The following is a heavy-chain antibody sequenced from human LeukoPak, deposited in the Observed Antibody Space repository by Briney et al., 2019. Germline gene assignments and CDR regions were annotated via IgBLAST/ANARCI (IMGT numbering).Heavy chain of an antibody. CDR1: EFTFDNYA. J-gene: IGHJ4*02. V-gene: IGHV3-23*01. Sequence: GGSLRLSCAASEFTFDNYAMSWVRQAPGKGLEWVSVTSGSGYYSYYADSVKGRFTVSRDNSKTTLYLQMNSLRADDTAVYYCAKGGPTGSNYFDFWGQGTLVTISS. CDR2: TSGSGYYS. CDR3: AKGGPTGSNYFDF. D-gene: IGHD1-26*01.